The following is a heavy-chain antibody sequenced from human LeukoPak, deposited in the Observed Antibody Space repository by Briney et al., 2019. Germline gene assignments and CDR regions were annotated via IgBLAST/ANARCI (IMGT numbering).Heavy chain of an antibody. CDR1: GGSIVSASNY. CDR2: IYYSGST. CDR3: ARQNFGVVIKWFDP. Sequence: PSETLSLTCTVSGGSIVSASNYWGWIRQPPGKGLEWIGYIYYSGSTNYNPSLKSRVTISIDTSKNQFSLKLSSVTAADTAVYYCARQNFGVVIKWFDPWGQGTLVTVSS. V-gene: IGHV4-39*01. J-gene: IGHJ5*02. D-gene: IGHD3-3*01.